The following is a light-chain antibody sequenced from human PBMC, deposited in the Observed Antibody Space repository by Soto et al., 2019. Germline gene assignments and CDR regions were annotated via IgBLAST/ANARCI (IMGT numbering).Light chain of an antibody. CDR2: GNT. CDR3: QSYDSSPSWV. Sequence: QSVLTQPPSVSGAPGQRVTIPGTGSSANIGAGYDVHWYQQLPGTAPKLLIYGNTIRPSGVPDRFSGSKSGTSASLAITGLQAEDEADYYCQSYDSSPSWVFGGGTQLTVL. V-gene: IGLV1-40*01. J-gene: IGLJ7*01. CDR1: SANIGAGYD.